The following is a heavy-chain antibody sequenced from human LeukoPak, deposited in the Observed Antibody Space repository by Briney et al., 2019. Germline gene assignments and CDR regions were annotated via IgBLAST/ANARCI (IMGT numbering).Heavy chain of an antibody. CDR1: GFTFSSYA. CDR3: AKDLSGRCGGDCYSMVY. CDR2: ISSNGGST. Sequence: GGSLRLSCSASGFTFSSYAMHWVRQAPGKGLEYVSAISSNGGSTYYADSVKGRFTISRDNSKNTLYLQMSSLRAEDTAVYYCAKDLSGRCGGDCYSMVYWGQGTLVTVSS. D-gene: IGHD2-21*02. J-gene: IGHJ4*02. V-gene: IGHV3-64D*06.